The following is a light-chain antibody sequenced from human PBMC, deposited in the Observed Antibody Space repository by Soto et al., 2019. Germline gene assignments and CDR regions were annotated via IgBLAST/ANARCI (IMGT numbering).Light chain of an antibody. V-gene: IGKV3-20*01. CDR2: GVY. Sequence: MFLTEAAGTLYLSPGERATLSCRASQTGSNSYLAWYQHKSGQAPRLLIYGVYTRASGIPDRFSGSGSGTEFTLTITRLEPEDSAVYFCQHYGYSQWTFGQGTKVDI. J-gene: IGKJ1*01. CDR3: QHYGYSQWT. CDR1: QTGSNSY.